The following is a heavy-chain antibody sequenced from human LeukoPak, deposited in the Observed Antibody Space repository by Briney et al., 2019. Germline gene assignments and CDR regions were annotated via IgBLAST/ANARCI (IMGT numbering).Heavy chain of an antibody. V-gene: IGHV4-39*01. CDR1: GGSISSSGYY. J-gene: IGHJ4*02. CDR2: IYYSGST. CDR3: AVGDYYGSGSFDY. D-gene: IGHD3-10*01. Sequence: SETLSLTCTVSGGSISSSGYYWGWIRQPPGKGLEWIGSIYYSGSTYYNPSLKSRVTISVDTSKNQFSLKLSSVTAADTAVYYCAVGDYYGSGSFDYWGQGTLVTVSS.